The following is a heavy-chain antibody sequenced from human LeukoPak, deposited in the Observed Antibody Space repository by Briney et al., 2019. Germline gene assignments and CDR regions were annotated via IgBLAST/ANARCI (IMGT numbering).Heavy chain of an antibody. D-gene: IGHD4/OR15-4a*01. CDR1: GFTFISHC. Sequence: GGPLRLSCAASGFTFISHCMTWVRQAPGKGLEWVSYISISSSYIYYADSVKGRFTISRDNRKNSIYLQRNSQRAEDTAVYYCARDEYGRSSRDGAFDMWGQGTMVTVSS. CDR2: ISISSSYI. V-gene: IGHV3-21*01. CDR3: ARDEYGRSSRDGAFDM. J-gene: IGHJ3*02.